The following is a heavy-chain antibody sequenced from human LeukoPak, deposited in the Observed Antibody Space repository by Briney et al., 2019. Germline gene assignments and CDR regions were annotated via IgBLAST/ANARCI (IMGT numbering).Heavy chain of an antibody. CDR3: ASLEYYADY. Sequence: SETLSLTCTVSGGSISSSSYYWGWIRQPPGKGLEWIGSIYHSGSTYYNPSLKSRVTISVDTSKNQFSLKLSSVTAADTAVYYCASLEYYADYWGQGTLVTVSS. J-gene: IGHJ4*02. V-gene: IGHV4-39*01. CDR2: IYHSGST. CDR1: GGSISSSSYY.